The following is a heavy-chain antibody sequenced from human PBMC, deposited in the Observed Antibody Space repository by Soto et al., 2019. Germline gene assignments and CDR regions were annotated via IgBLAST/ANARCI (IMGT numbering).Heavy chain of an antibody. D-gene: IGHD3-22*01. J-gene: IGHJ4*03. V-gene: IGHV4-39*07. CDR2: IYYSGKT. CDR3: ARGDYYYDSSVYPQDFEY. Sequence: SETLAVTCTLSGASITSATYFWAWIRQPAGKGLEWVGSIYYSGKTHYNPSLKSRVTISVDGSKNQFSLKLSPVTAAATALYYCARGDYYYDSSVYPQDFEYWGDGTLDKDSS. CDR1: GASITSATYF.